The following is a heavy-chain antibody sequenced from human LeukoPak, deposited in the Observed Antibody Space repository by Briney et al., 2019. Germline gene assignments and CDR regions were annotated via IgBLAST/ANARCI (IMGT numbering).Heavy chain of an antibody. D-gene: IGHD1-26*01. V-gene: IGHV4-61*09. Sequence: PSETLSLTCTVSGCSISSCTYYWTWLRQPAGMGLEWIVHIYTSGSTNYNPSLNRRITISVDTSKTQFSLMHSSVPAADTAQYFCGTESGSSWGQGTLVSVSS. J-gene: IGHJ5*02. CDR1: GCSISSCTYY. CDR2: IYTSGST. CDR3: GTESGSS.